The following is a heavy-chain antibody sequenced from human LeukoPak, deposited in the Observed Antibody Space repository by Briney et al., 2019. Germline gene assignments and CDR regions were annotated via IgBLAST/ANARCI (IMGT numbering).Heavy chain of an antibody. CDR1: GATFSSSA. V-gene: IGHV1-69*13. D-gene: IGHD2-2*01. J-gene: IGHJ5*02. CDR3: ARDVRHRYCSSASCYRGWFDP. Sequence: SVKVSCKASGATFSSSAISWVRQAPGQGLQWMGGIIPIFGTPNYAQKFQGRVTITADESTRTAYMELSSLRSEDTAVYYCARDVRHRYCSSASCYRGWFDPWGQGTLVTVPS. CDR2: IIPIFGTP.